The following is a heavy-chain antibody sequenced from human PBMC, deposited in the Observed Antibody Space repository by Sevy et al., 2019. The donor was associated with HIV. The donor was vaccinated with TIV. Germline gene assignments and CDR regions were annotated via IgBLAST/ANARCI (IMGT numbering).Heavy chain of an antibody. J-gene: IGHJ4*02. CDR1: GFSLNNYW. D-gene: IGHD6-13*01. CDR2: IKQDGSVK. V-gene: IGHV3-7*01. CDR3: VRAIAAAGSF. Sequence: GGSLRLSCAASGFSLNNYWMNWVRQAPGKGLEWVANIKQDGSVKYYVDSLKGRFTISRDNARNLLYLQMNGLRVEDTALYYCVRAIAAAGSFWGQGTLVTVSS.